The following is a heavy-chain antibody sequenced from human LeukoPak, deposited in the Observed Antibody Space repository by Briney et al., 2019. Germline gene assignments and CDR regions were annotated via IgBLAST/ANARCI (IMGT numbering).Heavy chain of an antibody. D-gene: IGHD6-13*01. CDR3: ARLLQQLVYYYYYYMDV. J-gene: IGHJ6*03. Sequence: GGALSLSRAPSRFSVSSNYISGVHPAPRRGVEGVSVIYSGGSTYYPHPVPGRFTISRDNSKNTLYLQMNSLRAEDTSVYYCARLLQQLVYYYYYYMDVWGKGTTVTVSS. V-gene: IGHV3-53*01. CDR2: IYSGGST. CDR1: RFSVSSNY.